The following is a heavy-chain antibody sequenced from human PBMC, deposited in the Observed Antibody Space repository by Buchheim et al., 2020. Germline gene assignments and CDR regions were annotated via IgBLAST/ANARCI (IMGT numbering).Heavy chain of an antibody. CDR1: GGSFSGYY. CDR3: ARRAGVVIILPNWFDP. V-gene: IGHV4-34*01. Sequence: QVQLQQWGAGLLKPSETLSLTCAVYGGSFSGYYWSWIRQPPGKGLEWIGEINHSGSTNYNPSLKRRITISVDTSKNQFSLKLSSVTAADTAVYYCARRAGVVIILPNWFDPWGQGTL. CDR2: INHSGST. D-gene: IGHD3-3*01. J-gene: IGHJ5*02.